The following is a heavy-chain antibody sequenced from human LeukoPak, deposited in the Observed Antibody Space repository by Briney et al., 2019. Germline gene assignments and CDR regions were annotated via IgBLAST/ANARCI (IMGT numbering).Heavy chain of an antibody. CDR3: AKFSSGWCFDY. J-gene: IGHJ4*02. V-gene: IGHV3-23*01. CDR1: GFTFSDYY. Sequence: GGSLRLSCAASGFTFSDYYMSWIRQAPGKGLEWVSAISGSGGSTYYADSVKGRFTISRDNSKNTLYLQMNSLRAEDTAVYYCAKFSSGWCFDYWGQGTLVTVSS. CDR2: ISGSGGST. D-gene: IGHD6-19*01.